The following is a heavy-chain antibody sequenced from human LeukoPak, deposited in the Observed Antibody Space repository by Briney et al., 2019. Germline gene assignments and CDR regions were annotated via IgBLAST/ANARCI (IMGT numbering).Heavy chain of an antibody. D-gene: IGHD4-17*01. CDR1: GFTFSSNA. CDR3: AKGGADRDYGHWYFDL. V-gene: IGHV3-23*01. Sequence: GGSLRLSCAASGFTFSSNAVSWVRQAPGKGLEWVSAISGSGGGTYYADSVKGRFTISRDNSKNTLYLQMNSLRAEDTAVYYCAKGGADRDYGHWYFDLWGRGTLVTVSS. CDR2: ISGSGGGT. J-gene: IGHJ2*01.